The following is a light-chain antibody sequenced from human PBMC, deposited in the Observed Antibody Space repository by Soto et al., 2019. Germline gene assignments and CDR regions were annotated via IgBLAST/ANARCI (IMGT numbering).Light chain of an antibody. Sequence: DIVMTQSPDSLAVSLGERATINCKSSQSVLYSSNNKNYLAWYQQKPGQPPKLLIYWASTRESGVPDRFSGSGSGTDFKLTISSLQAEDGAVYYCQQYYSHPPTFGQGTKVEIK. V-gene: IGKV4-1*01. CDR3: QQYYSHPPT. CDR1: QSVLYSSNNKNY. J-gene: IGKJ1*01. CDR2: WAS.